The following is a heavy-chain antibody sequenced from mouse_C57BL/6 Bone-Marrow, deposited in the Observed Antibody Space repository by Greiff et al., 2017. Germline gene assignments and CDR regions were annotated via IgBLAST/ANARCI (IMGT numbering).Heavy chain of an antibody. D-gene: IGHD2-4*01. V-gene: IGHV1-64*01. CDR1: GYTFTNYW. CDR3: ARSYDYDDYTMDY. J-gene: IGHJ4*01. Sequence: QVQLQQPGAELVKPGASVKLSCKASGYTFTNYWMHWVKQRPGQGLEWIGMMHPNGGSPDYNEKFKSAATLSVDKSYRTAYMELISLTSEDSAVYYCARSYDYDDYTMDYWGQGTSVTVSS. CDR2: MHPNGGSP.